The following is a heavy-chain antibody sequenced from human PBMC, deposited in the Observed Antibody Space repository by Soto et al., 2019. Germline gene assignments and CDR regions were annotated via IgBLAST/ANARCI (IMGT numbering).Heavy chain of an antibody. CDR2: MIPIFGTA. Sequence: QVQLVQSGAEVKKPRSSVKVSCKASGGTFSSYAISWVRQAPGQGLEWMGGMIPIFGTANYAQKFQGRVTITADESSSTAYMDVSSLSSEDTAVYYCAREGASGSHIGYWGQGTVVSVSS. D-gene: IGHD3-22*01. J-gene: IGHJ4*02. CDR1: GGTFSSYA. CDR3: AREGASGSHIGY. V-gene: IGHV1-69*01.